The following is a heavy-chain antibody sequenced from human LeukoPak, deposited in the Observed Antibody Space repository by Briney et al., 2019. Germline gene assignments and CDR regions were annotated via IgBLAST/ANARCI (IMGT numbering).Heavy chain of an antibody. CDR1: GGSISSGGYY. Sequence: PSETLSLTCTVSGGSISSGGYYWSWLRQPAGKGLEWIGCIYTSGSTNYNPSVKSRVTISVDTSKNQFSLKLNSVTAADTAVYYCARGSSSLRGSFDYWGQGTLVTVSS. CDR2: IYTSGST. CDR3: ARGSSSLRGSFDY. V-gene: IGHV4-61*02. J-gene: IGHJ4*02. D-gene: IGHD6-13*01.